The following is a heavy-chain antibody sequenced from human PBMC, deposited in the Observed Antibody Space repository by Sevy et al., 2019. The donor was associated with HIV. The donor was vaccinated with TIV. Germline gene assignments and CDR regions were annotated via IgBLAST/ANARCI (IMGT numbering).Heavy chain of an antibody. V-gene: IGHV1-2*02. D-gene: IGHD3-22*01. CDR1: GYTFTDYF. Sequence: ASVKVSCKASGYTFTDYFMHWVRQAPGQGLEWMGWINPNSSGTNYAQRFRGRVTMTRDTSISTAYIELSRLRSDDTAVYYCASLSGYYYDSSRYYNTDAFDIWGQGTMVTVSS. J-gene: IGHJ3*02. CDR2: INPNSSGT. CDR3: ASLSGYYYDSSRYYNTDAFDI.